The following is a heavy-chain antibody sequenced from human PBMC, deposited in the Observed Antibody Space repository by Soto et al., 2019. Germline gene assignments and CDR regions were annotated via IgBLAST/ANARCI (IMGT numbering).Heavy chain of an antibody. J-gene: IGHJ4*02. CDR1: GFPFNSYA. CDR2: LSGSGDTT. Sequence: GGSLSLSCASSGFPFNSYAMSWVRPAPGKGLEWVSGLSGSGDTTNYADSVKGRFSISRDNSKNTLYLQMNSLRAEDTAVYYCAKSTLVVLVVHEFDSWGQGTLVTVSA. CDR3: AKSTLVVLVVHEFDS. D-gene: IGHD3-22*01. V-gene: IGHV3-23*01.